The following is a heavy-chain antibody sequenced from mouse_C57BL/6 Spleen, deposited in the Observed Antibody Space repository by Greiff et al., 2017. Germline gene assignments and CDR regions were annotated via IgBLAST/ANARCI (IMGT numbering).Heavy chain of an antibody. CDR1: GFTFSDYY. Sequence: EVQLQESEGGLVQPGSSMKLSCTASGFTFSDYYMAWVRQVPEKGLEWVANINYDGSSTYYLDSLKSRFIISRDNAKNILYLQMSSLKSEDTATYYCARGDYGGGYYFDYWGQGTTLTVSS. CDR3: ARGDYGGGYYFDY. V-gene: IGHV5-16*01. J-gene: IGHJ2*01. D-gene: IGHD2-4*01. CDR2: INYDGSST.